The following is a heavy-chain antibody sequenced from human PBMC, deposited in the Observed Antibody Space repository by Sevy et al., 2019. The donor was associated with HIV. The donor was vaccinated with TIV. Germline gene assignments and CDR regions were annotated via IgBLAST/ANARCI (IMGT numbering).Heavy chain of an antibody. J-gene: IGHJ4*02. CDR2: ISRNSTYI. CDR3: VRDSSGLS. CDR1: GFPLRKYS. V-gene: IGHV3-21*01. Sequence: GGSLRLSCAASGFPLRKYSMNWVRQAPGKGQEWVSLISRNSTYIYYSDSVKGRFTISRDNAENSLFLQMNSLRAEDTAVYYCVRDSSGLSWGQGTLVTVSS. D-gene: IGHD6-19*01.